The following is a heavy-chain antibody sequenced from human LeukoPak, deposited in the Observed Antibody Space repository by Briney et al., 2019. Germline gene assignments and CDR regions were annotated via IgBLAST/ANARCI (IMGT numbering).Heavy chain of an antibody. J-gene: IGHJ4*02. V-gene: IGHV3-23*01. Sequence: PGGSLRLSCAASGFTFNSYAMSWVRQAPGKGLEWVSAISGSGGSTYYADSVKGRFTISRDNSKNTLYLQMNSLRAEDTAVYYCAKDSHPAVGVTFDYWGQGTLVTVS. CDR2: ISGSGGST. D-gene: IGHD6-19*01. CDR3: AKDSHPAVGVTFDY. CDR1: GFTFNSYA.